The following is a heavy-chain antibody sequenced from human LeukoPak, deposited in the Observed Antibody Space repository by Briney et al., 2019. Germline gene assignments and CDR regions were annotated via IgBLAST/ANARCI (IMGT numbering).Heavy chain of an antibody. CDR3: ARVRSTSNYGARGRNWFDP. J-gene: IGHJ5*02. Sequence: SVKVSCKASGGTFSSYAISWVRQAPGQGLEWMGGIIPIFGTANYAQKFQGRVTITTGESTSTAYMELSSLRSEDTAVYYCARVRSTSNYGARGRNWFDPWGQGTLVTVSS. CDR2: IIPIFGTA. D-gene: IGHD2-2*01. CDR1: GGTFSSYA. V-gene: IGHV1-69*05.